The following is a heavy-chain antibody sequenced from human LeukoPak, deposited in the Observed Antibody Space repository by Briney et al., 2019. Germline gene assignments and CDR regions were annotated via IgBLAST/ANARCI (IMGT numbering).Heavy chain of an antibody. Sequence: SETLSPTCTVSGGSISSYYWSWIRQPPGKGLEWIGYIYYSGSTNYNPSLKSRVTISVDTSKNQFSLKLSSVTAADTAVYYCARVRREPYYDILTGKTGAFDIWGQGTMVTVSS. V-gene: IGHV4-59*01. J-gene: IGHJ3*02. CDR2: IYYSGST. CDR3: ARVRREPYYDILTGKTGAFDI. CDR1: GGSISSYY. D-gene: IGHD3-9*01.